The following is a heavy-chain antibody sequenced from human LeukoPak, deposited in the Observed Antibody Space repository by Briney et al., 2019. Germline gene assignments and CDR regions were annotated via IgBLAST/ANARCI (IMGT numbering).Heavy chain of an antibody. CDR3: ARDVHGDYGSGWFDP. CDR1: GGTFNNSA. CDR2: IMPLFGTA. D-gene: IGHD4-17*01. Sequence: SVKVSCKTSGGTFNNSAISWVRQAPGQGIEWLGGIMPLFGTAGYAQKFQGRVTITKDESTRTVYLELTSLTSDDTAVYYCARDVHGDYGSGWFDPWGQGTLVSVSS. J-gene: IGHJ5*02. V-gene: IGHV1-69*05.